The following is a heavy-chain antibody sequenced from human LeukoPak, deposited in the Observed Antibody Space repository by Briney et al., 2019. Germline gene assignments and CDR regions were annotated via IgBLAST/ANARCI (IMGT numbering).Heavy chain of an antibody. J-gene: IGHJ6*02. D-gene: IGHD2-8*01. Sequence: GGSLRLSCAASGFTVSSNYMSWVRQAPGKGLEWVSVIYSGGSTYYADSVKGRFNISRDNSKNTLYLQMNTLSAEDTAVYYCAIDQWGNSPYGMGVWGQGTTVTVSS. V-gene: IGHV3-53*01. CDR3: AIDQWGNSPYGMGV. CDR2: IYSGGST. CDR1: GFTVSSNY.